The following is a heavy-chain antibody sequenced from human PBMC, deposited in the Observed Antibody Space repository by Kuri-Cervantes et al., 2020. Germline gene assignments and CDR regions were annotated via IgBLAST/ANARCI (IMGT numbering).Heavy chain of an antibody. CDR1: GGSFRGYY. J-gene: IGHJ4*02. V-gene: IGHV4-34*01. CDR3: ARHRPGNFDY. Sequence: SQTLSLTCAVSGGSFRGYYWSWIRQPPGKGLEWIGEINHSGRTKCNPSLKSRVNISIDTSKNQFSLKLSSVTAADTAVYYCARHRPGNFDYWGQGTLVTVSS. CDR2: INHSGRT.